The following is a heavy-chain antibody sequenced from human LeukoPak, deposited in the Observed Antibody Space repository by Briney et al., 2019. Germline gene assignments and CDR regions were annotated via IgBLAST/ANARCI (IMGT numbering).Heavy chain of an antibody. CDR1: GFTFNHYA. D-gene: IGHD4-17*01. CDR2: ISGGGETT. Sequence: PGGSLRLSCAASGFTFNHYAMNWVRQAPGKGPEWVSSISGGGETTYYADSAKGRFTISRDNSQNTLYLQMNSLRAEDTAVYYCARDYADYVGYFFFDYWGQGTLVTVSS. V-gene: IGHV3-23*01. J-gene: IGHJ4*02. CDR3: ARDYADYVGYFFFDY.